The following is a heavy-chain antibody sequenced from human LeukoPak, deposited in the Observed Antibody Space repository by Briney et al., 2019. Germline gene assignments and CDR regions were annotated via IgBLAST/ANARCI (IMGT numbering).Heavy chain of an antibody. J-gene: IGHJ4*02. V-gene: IGHV3-23*01. Sequence: GGSLRLSCAASGFTFSSYAMSWVRQAPGKGLEWVSAISGSGGSTYYADSVKGRFTISRDNSKNTLYLQMNSLRAEDTAVYYCASNPTAYCGGDCYFPFDYWGQGTLVTVSS. D-gene: IGHD2-21*02. CDR2: ISGSGGST. CDR3: ASNPTAYCGGDCYFPFDY. CDR1: GFTFSSYA.